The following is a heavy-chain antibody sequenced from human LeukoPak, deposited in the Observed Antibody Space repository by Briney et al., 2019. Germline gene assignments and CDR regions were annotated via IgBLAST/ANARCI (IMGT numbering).Heavy chain of an antibody. CDR1: GYNFSNYY. J-gene: IGHJ6*02. CDR2: INPSGDST. V-gene: IGHV1-46*01. Sequence: GASVKVSCKASGYNFSNYYMHWVRQAPGQGLEWMAIINPSGDSTTYAQKLQGRITVTRDTSTSTAYMGLSSLRSEDTAVYYCATDLPGAPVDYYYGMDVWGQGTTVTVSS. D-gene: IGHD1-26*01. CDR3: ATDLPGAPVDYYYGMDV.